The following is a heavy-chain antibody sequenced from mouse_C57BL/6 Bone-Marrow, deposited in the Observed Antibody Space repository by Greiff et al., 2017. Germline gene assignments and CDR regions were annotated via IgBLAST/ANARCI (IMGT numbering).Heavy chain of an antibody. D-gene: IGHD2-4*01. Sequence: EVQGVESGGGLVQPGGSLKLSCAASGFTFSDSYMYWVRQTPEKRLEWVAYISNGGGSTYYPDTVKGRFTISRDNAKNTLYLQMSRLKSEDTAMYYCARQDYDYAFYAMDYWGQGTSVTVSS. V-gene: IGHV5-12*01. CDR1: GFTFSDSY. CDR3: ARQDYDYAFYAMDY. CDR2: ISNGGGST. J-gene: IGHJ4*01.